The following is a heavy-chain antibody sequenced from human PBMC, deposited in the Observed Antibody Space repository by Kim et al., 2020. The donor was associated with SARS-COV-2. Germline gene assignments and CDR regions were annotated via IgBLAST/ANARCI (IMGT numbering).Heavy chain of an antibody. J-gene: IGHJ6*02. CDR1: GFTFSNYA. V-gene: IGHV3-23*01. D-gene: IGHD6-25*01. CDR2: VINSGGST. Sequence: GGSLRLSCAASGFTFSNYAMNWVRQAPGKGLEWVSAVINSGGSTYYADSVKGRFTISRDNSKNTLFLQMNSLRAEDTAIYYCSKGAARDYYYSMDVWGQGTTVTVSS. CDR3: SKGAARDYYYSMDV.